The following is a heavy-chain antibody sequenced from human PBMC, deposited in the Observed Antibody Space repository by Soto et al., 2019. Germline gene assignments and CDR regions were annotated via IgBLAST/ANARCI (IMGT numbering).Heavy chain of an antibody. CDR3: TSPLLTGYSYGYIDYYYGMDV. CDR2: IKSKTDGGTT. D-gene: IGHD5-18*01. Sequence: GGSLRLSCAASGFTFSNAWMNWVRQAPGKGLKWVGRIKSKTDGGTTDYAAPVKGRFTISRDDSKNTLYLQVNSLKTEVTAVYYCTSPLLTGYSYGYIDYYYGMDVWGQGTTVTVSS. J-gene: IGHJ6*02. V-gene: IGHV3-15*07. CDR1: GFTFSNAW.